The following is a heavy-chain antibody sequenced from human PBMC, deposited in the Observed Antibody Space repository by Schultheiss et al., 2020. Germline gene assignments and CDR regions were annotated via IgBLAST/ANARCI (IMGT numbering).Heavy chain of an antibody. CDR3: ARPAFGYGDYPDAFDI. CDR2: IYHSGST. Sequence: SETFSLTCTVSGGSISSYYWSWIRQPPGKGLEWIGEIYHSGSTNYNPSLKSRVTISVDTSKNQFSLKLSSVTAADTAVYYCARPAFGYGDYPDAFDIWGQGTMVTVSS. J-gene: IGHJ3*02. CDR1: GGSISSYY. D-gene: IGHD4-17*01. V-gene: IGHV4-59*12.